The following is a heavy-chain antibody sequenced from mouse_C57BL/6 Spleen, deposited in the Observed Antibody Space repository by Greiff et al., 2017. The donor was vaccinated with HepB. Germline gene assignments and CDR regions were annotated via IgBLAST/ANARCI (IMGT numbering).Heavy chain of an antibody. J-gene: IGHJ4*01. V-gene: IGHV5-4*03. CDR1: GFTFSSYA. CDR3: ARKYAMDY. CDR2: ISDGGSYT. Sequence: EVMLVESGGGLVKPGGSLKLSCAASGFTFSSYAMSWVRQTPEKRLEWVATISDGGSYTYYPENVKGRFTISRDNAKNNLYLQMSHLKSEDTAMYYCARKYAMDYWGQGTSVTVSS.